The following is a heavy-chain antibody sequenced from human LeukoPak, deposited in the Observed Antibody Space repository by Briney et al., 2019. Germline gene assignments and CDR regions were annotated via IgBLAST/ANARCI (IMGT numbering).Heavy chain of an antibody. CDR2: ISRSGSTI. CDR1: GFSFSGYS. V-gene: IGHV3-48*04. D-gene: IGHD1-7*01. Sequence: GGSLRLSCAVSGFSFSGYSMNWVRQAPGRGLEWVSHISRSGSTIYYADSVRGRFTISRDNAKNSLYLQMNSLRAEDTAVYYCARDHWNYHAFDYWGQGTLVTVSS. J-gene: IGHJ4*02. CDR3: ARDHWNYHAFDY.